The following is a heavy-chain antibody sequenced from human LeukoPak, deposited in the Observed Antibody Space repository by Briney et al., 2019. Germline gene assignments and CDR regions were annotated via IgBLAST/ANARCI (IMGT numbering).Heavy chain of an antibody. CDR3: ARGFYSSGWYGSFQH. Sequence: GASVKVSFKASGYTFTSYHMHWVRQAPGQGLEWMGVINPSGGTTSYAQKFQGRVTMTRDTSTSTIYMELSSLRSEDTAVYYCARGFYSSGWYGSFQHWGQGTLVTVSS. V-gene: IGHV1-46*01. CDR1: GYTFTSYH. D-gene: IGHD6-19*01. J-gene: IGHJ1*01. CDR2: INPSGGTT.